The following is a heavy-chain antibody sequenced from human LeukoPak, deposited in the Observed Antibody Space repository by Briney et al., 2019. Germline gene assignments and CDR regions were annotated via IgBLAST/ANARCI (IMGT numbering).Heavy chain of an antibody. D-gene: IGHD6-13*01. V-gene: IGHV4-61*05. Sequence: SETLSLTCTVSGGSISSSSYYWGWIRQPPGKGLEWTGYIYDSESTNYNPSLKSRVTISVDTSKNQFSLKLSSVTAADTAVYYCARHSAHSSTNDAFDIWGQGTMVTVSS. CDR1: GGSISSSSYY. CDR2: IYDSEST. J-gene: IGHJ3*02. CDR3: ARHSAHSSTNDAFDI.